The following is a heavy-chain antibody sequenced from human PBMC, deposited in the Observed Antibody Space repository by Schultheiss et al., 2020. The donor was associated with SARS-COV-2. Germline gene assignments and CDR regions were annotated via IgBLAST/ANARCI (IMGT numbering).Heavy chain of an antibody. V-gene: IGHV3-23*01. CDR3: AKDIGQWLATGAFDI. J-gene: IGHJ3*02. Sequence: GGSLRLSCAASGFTFSSYSMNWVRQVSGKGLGWVSAISGSGGSTYYADSVKGRFTISRDNSKNTLYLQMNSLRAEDTAVYYCAKDIGQWLATGAFDIWGQGTMVTVSS. CDR1: GFTFSSYS. D-gene: IGHD6-19*01. CDR2: ISGSGGST.